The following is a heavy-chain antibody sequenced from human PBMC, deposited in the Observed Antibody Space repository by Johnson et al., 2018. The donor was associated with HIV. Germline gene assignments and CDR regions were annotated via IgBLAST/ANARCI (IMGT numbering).Heavy chain of an antibody. J-gene: IGHJ3*02. CDR1: GFTFSNYA. V-gene: IGHV3-30*03. CDR2: ISYDGSTK. CDR3: ATQVDTVMRIGLNAFDI. D-gene: IGHD5-18*01. Sequence: QVQLVESGGGVVQPGRSLRLSCAASGFTFSNYAIHWVRQAPGKGLEWVAVISYDGSTKYYADPVKGRFTISRDNSKNTMYLQMNSLRGEDTAVYYCATQVDTVMRIGLNAFDIWGQGTMVTVSS.